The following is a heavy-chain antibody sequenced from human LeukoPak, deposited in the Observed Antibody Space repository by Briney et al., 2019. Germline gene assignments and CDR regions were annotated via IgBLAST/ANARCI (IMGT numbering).Heavy chain of an antibody. Sequence: TSETLSLTCAVYGGSFSGYYWSWIRQPPGKGLEWIGEINHSGSTNYNPSLKSRVTISVGTSKNQFSLKLSSVTAADTAVYYCARGPTGTPGYFDYWGQGTLVTVSS. CDR1: GGSFSGYY. CDR2: INHSGST. V-gene: IGHV4-34*01. CDR3: ARGPTGTPGYFDY. J-gene: IGHJ4*02. D-gene: IGHD1-1*01.